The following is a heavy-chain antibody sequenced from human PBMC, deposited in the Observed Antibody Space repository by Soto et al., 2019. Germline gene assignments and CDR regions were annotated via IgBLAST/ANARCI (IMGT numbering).Heavy chain of an antibody. J-gene: IGHJ4*02. CDR3: ARFGVIDGPSHSSGYYTHY. CDR1: GGSFSGYY. Sequence: SETLSLTCAVYGGSFSGYYWSWIRQPPGKGLEWIGEINHSGSTNYNPSLKSRVTISVDTSKNQFSLKLSSVTAADTAVYYCARFGVIDGPSHSSGYYTHYWGQGTLVTVSS. CDR2: INHSGST. D-gene: IGHD3-22*01. V-gene: IGHV4-34*01.